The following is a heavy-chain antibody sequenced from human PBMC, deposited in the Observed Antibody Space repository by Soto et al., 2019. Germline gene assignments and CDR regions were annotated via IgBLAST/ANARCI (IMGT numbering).Heavy chain of an antibody. D-gene: IGHD6-19*01. Sequence: ASVKVSCKASGYTFTIYGISCVLQSPLQWLDWMGWISAYNGNTNYAQKLQGRVTMTTDTSTSTAYMELRSLRSDDTAVYYCARDRLYSSGWRGDYYYGMDVWGQGTTVTVSS. CDR1: GYTFTIYG. V-gene: IGHV1-18*01. CDR3: ARDRLYSSGWRGDYYYGMDV. J-gene: IGHJ6*02. CDR2: ISAYNGNT.